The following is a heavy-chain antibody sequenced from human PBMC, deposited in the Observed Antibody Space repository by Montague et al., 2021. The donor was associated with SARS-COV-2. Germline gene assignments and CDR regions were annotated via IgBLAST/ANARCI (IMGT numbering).Heavy chain of an antibody. CDR1: GFIFSSYE. V-gene: IGHV3-48*03. Sequence: SLRLSCAASGFIFSSYEMNWVRQAPGKGLEWVSYISNSGDTKYYXXSLKGRFTISRDNAKNSLYLQMSSLRAEDTAVYYCARAGEDYYYDSSGFLYWGQGILVTVSS. CDR2: ISNSGDTK. D-gene: IGHD3-22*01. J-gene: IGHJ4*02. CDR3: ARAGEDYYYDSSGFLY.